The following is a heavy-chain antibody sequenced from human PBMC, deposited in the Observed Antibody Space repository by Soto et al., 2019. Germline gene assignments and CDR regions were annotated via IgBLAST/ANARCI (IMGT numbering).Heavy chain of an antibody. V-gene: IGHV3-21*01. CDR3: ARGQWLLRLPDY. CDR2: ISSSSSYI. CDR1: GFTFSSYS. J-gene: IGHJ4*02. Sequence: GGSLRLSCAASGFTFSSYSMNWVRQAPGKGLEWVSSISSSSSYIYYADSVKGRFTISRDNAKDSLYLQMNSLRAEDTAVYYRARGQWLLRLPDYWGQGTLVTVSS. D-gene: IGHD6-19*01.